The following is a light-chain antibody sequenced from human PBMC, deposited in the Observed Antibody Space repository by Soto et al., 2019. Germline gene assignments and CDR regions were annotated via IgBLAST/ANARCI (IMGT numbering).Light chain of an antibody. Sequence: EIVLTQSPGTLSLSPGERATLSCRASQSVSSIYLAWYQQKPGQAPRLLIYGASSRATGIPDRFSGSGSGTDFTLTISRLEPEDFAVYYCQQYGSSPPVTFGQGTEVEIK. CDR1: QSVSSIY. CDR3: QQYGSSPPVT. CDR2: GAS. V-gene: IGKV3-20*01. J-gene: IGKJ1*01.